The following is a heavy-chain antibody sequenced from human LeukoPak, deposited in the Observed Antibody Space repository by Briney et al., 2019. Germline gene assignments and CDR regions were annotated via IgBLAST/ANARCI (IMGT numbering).Heavy chain of an antibody. J-gene: IGHJ4*02. CDR3: AKDYGSGSYYGLDY. D-gene: IGHD3-10*01. CDR2: ISWDGGRT. V-gene: IGHV3-43D*03. Sequence: GGSLRLSCAASGFTFDDYAMHWVRQAPGKGLEWVSLISWDGGRTYYADSVKGRFTISRDNSKNSLYLQMNSLRAEDTALYYCAKDYGSGSYYGLDYWGQGTLSPSPQ. CDR1: GFTFDDYA.